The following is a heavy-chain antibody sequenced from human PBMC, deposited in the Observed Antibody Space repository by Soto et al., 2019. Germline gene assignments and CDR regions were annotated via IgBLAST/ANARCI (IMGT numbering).Heavy chain of an antibody. CDR3: ERMSGTYYDPDY. J-gene: IGHJ4*02. CDR2: IYHSGST. CDR1: SASITSSGYY. V-gene: IGHV4-31*01. D-gene: IGHD3-22*01. Sequence: QVQLQESGPRLVEASQTLSLTCTVSSASITSSGYYWSWVRQPPGKRLEWIGYIYHSGSTFYSPSLQRPLTMSEDTSNSQCSLTLRSVSAAGTAVYHCERMSGTYYDPDYWGQGTLVTVSS.